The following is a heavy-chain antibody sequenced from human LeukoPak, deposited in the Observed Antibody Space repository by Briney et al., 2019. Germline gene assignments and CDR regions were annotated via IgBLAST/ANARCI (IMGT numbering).Heavy chain of an antibody. CDR3: ARAAAYSSSPDAFDI. CDR2: IIPIFGTA. CDR1: GGTFSSYA. Sequence: AASVKVSCKASGGTFSSYAISWVRQAPGQGLEWMGGIIPIFGTANYAQKFQGRVTITADKSTSTAYMELSSLRSEDTAVYCCARAAAYSSSPDAFDIWGQGTMVTVSS. J-gene: IGHJ3*02. V-gene: IGHV1-69*06. D-gene: IGHD6-6*01.